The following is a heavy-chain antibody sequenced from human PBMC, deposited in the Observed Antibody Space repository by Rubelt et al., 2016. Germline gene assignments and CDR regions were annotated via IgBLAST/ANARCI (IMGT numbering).Heavy chain of an antibody. J-gene: IGHJ1*01. CDR1: GFTFSSYS. D-gene: IGHD6-19*01. CDR3: SASAPTLFPLVSCENXXSXXXSXXVGCLAXDF. Sequence: EVQLVDSGGGLVQPGGSLRLSCAASGFTFSSYSINWVRQAPGKGLEWVSAISGSGGSTYYADSVKGRFTISRDNSKNTLYRQMNSLRAEDTAVYYWSASAPTLFPLVSCENXXSXXXSXXVGCLAXDF. CDR2: ISGSGGST. V-gene: IGHV3-23*04.